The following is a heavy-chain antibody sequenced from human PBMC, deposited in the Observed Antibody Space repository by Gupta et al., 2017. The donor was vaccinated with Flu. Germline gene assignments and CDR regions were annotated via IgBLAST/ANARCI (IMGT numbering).Heavy chain of an antibody. CDR3: AKKYRSGWFHFDY. D-gene: IGHD6-19*01. Sequence: EVQLLESGGGLVQPGGSLRLSCAASGFTFDIYAMNWVRQAPGKGLDWVSTVSGAGGSTYYADSVKGRFTISRDNSKSMLYLQMNSLTAEDTAVYYCAKKYRSGWFHFDYWGQGTLVTVSS. V-gene: IGHV3-23*01. J-gene: IGHJ4*02. CDR1: GFTFDIYA. CDR2: VSGAGGST.